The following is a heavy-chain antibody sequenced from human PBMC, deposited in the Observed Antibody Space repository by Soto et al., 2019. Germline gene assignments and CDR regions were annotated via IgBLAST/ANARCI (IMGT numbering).Heavy chain of an antibody. CDR3: AKLRTFYDYTWGSHLVSEYFQD. Sequence: PGGSLRLSCAASGFTFTNYAFSWVRQAPGQGLEWVSTISGTGAATFFAASVKGRFTIPRDSSKNMVFLQMNSLRVEDTAIYYCAKLRTFYDYTWGSHLVSEYFQDWGQGTLVTVSS. J-gene: IGHJ1*01. CDR2: ISGTGAAT. V-gene: IGHV3-23*01. D-gene: IGHD3-16*02. CDR1: GFTFTNYA.